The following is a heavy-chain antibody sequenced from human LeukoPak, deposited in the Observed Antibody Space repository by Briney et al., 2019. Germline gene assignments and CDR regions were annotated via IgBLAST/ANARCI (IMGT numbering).Heavy chain of an antibody. CDR2: FIWNGNRT. Sequence: SVFIWNGNRTGYADSVKGRFTISRDNAKNSLYLQMNSLRAEDTALYHCARAGSYYYYYMDVWGKGTTVTVPS. V-gene: IGHV3-20*01. CDR3: ARAGSYYYYYMDV. D-gene: IGHD6-19*01. J-gene: IGHJ6*03.